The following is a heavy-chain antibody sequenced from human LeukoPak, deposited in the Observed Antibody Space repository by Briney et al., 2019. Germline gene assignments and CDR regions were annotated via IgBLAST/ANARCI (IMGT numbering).Heavy chain of an antibody. J-gene: IGHJ4*02. V-gene: IGHV3-23*01. CDR1: GFTFSNYA. CDR2: ITGGGSGI. CDR3: AKWGNYDVLTGYYVSDY. Sequence: GGSLRLSCAASGFTFSNYAMSWVRQAPGKGLEWVSAITGGGSGIYYADSMKSRFTISRDNSKNTLYLQINSLRAEDTAVYYCAKWGNYDVLTGYYVSDYWGQGTLVTVSS. D-gene: IGHD3-9*01.